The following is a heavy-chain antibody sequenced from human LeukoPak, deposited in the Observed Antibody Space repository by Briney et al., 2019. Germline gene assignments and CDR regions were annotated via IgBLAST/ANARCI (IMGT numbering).Heavy chain of an antibody. D-gene: IGHD3-22*01. Sequence: VASVKVSCKPSGYIFSRYNIHWVRQAPGQGLEWMGTLNPRGGSTSYAQKFQGRVTLTGDTSTSTVYMEVSSLRSEDTAVYYCARDIDGGGYLTPFDYWGQGTLVTVSS. CDR2: LNPRGGST. J-gene: IGHJ4*02. CDR3: ARDIDGGGYLTPFDY. CDR1: GYIFSRYN. V-gene: IGHV1-46*01.